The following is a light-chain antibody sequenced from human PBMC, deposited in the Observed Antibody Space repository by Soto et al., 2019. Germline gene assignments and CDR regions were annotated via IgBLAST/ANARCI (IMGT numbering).Light chain of an antibody. CDR2: KAS. Sequence: DIQMTRSPSTLSASVGDRVTITCRASQSISSSLAWYQQKPGKAPNLLIFKASSLESGVPSRFSGSGSGTEFTLTISSLQPEDVATYYCQQYNTYSGTFGPGTKVEIK. V-gene: IGKV1-5*03. CDR3: QQYNTYSGT. J-gene: IGKJ1*01. CDR1: QSISSS.